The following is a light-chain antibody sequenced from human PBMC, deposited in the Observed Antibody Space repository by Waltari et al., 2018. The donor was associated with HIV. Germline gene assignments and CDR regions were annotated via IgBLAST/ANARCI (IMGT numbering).Light chain of an antibody. Sequence: QSVLTQPPSASGTPGQRVTISCSGSNSNIGRNYVYWYQQLPGTAPKLLIYRSKQRPSGVPDRFSGSKSGTSASLAISGLRSDDEADYYCAAWDDGLSGPVFGGGTKLTVL. CDR2: RSK. V-gene: IGLV1-47*01. CDR1: NSNIGRNY. J-gene: IGLJ3*02. CDR3: AAWDDGLSGPV.